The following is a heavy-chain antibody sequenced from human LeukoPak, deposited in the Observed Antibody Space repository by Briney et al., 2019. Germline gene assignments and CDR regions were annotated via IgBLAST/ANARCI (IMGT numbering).Heavy chain of an antibody. CDR2: IYTTGNT. CDR1: GGSISSYY. CDR3: ARGKYYYDSNSSYRYFDP. D-gene: IGHD3-22*01. J-gene: IGHJ5*02. Sequence: PSETLSLTCIVSGGSISSYYWSWIRQPAGKGLEWIGRIYTTGNTNYNPSLKSRVTMSIDTSKKQFSPKLSSVTAADTAVYYCARGKYYYDSNSSYRYFDPWGQGTLVTVSS. V-gene: IGHV4-4*07.